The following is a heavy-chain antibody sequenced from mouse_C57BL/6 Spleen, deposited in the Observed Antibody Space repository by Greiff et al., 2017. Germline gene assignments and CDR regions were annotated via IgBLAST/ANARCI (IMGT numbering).Heavy chain of an antibody. D-gene: IGHD3-3*01. CDR3: ARHVGDTYWYFDV. CDR2: ISNGGGST. Sequence: EVKVVESGGGLVQPGGSLKLSCAASGFTFSDYYMYWVRQTPEKRLEWVAYISNGGGSTYYPDTVKGRFTISRDNAKNTLYLQMSRLKSEDTAMYYCARHVGDTYWYFDVWGTGTTVTVSS. CDR1: GFTFSDYY. J-gene: IGHJ1*03. V-gene: IGHV5-12*01.